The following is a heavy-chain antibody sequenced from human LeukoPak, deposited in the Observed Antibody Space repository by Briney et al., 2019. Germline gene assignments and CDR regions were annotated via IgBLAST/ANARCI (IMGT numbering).Heavy chain of an antibody. D-gene: IGHD2-21*01. V-gene: IGHV4-38-2*02. CDR1: GYPISSGYY. CDR2: IYHSGST. CDR3: TRGGDSYLGSSDY. Sequence: SETLSLTCSVSGYPISSGYYWGWIRQPPGKGLEWIGSIYHSGSTYHNPSLKSRVTISVDTSKNQLSLELSSVTAADSAVYYCTRGGDSYLGSSDYWGQGTLVTVSS. J-gene: IGHJ4*02.